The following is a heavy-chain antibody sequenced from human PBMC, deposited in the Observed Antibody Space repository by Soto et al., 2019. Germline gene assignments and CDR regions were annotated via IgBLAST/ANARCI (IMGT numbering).Heavy chain of an antibody. D-gene: IGHD2-15*01. Sequence: ASVKVSCKASGYTFTSYGISWVRQAPGQGLEWMGWISAYNGNTNYAQKLQGRVTMTTDTSTSTAYLQWSSLKASDTATYYCARRGESTNWYIVDIPLDFWGQGTPVTVSS. J-gene: IGHJ4*02. CDR1: GYTFTSYG. CDR3: ARRGESTNWYIVDIPLDF. CDR2: ISAYNGNT. V-gene: IGHV1-18*01.